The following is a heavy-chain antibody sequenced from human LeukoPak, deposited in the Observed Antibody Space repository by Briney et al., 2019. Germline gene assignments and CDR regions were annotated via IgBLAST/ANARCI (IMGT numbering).Heavy chain of an antibody. J-gene: IGHJ4*02. V-gene: IGHV3-21*01. CDR2: ISTSSSYI. D-gene: IGHD4-23*01. Sequence: GGSLRLSCTASGFTFSGYSMNWVRQAPGKWLEWVSSISTSSSYIYYADSVKGRFTISRDNARKSLYLQMNSLRVEDTAFYYCPKPLLIPGNWGPGTLVTVSS. CDR1: GFTFSGYS. CDR3: PKPLLIPGN.